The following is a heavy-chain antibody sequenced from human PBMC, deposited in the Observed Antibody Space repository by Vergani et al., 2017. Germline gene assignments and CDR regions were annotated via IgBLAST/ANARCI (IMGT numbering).Heavy chain of an antibody. CDR3: ARRMGWVGAAGF. J-gene: IGHJ3*01. CDR2: IYPGDSDT. Sequence: VQLVQSGAEVKKPGESLKISCKGSGYSFTSYWIGGVRQMPGKGREWMGIIYPGDSDTRYSPSFQDQVTISADKSISTAYLQWSSLKASETSMCDCARRMGWVGAAGFWGQGTMVTVSS. D-gene: IGHD1-26*01. V-gene: IGHV5-51*03. CDR1: GYSFTSYW.